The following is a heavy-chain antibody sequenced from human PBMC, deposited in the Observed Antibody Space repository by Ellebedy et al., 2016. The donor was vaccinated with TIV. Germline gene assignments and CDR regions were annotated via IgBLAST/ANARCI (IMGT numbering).Heavy chain of an antibody. V-gene: IGHV3-30*03. J-gene: IGHJ3*01. CDR3: ARDPVGVGPAFDV. Sequence: GESLKISCVVSGFTFSSFGMHWVRQPPGKGLEWVALISYDGSSKYYADSVKGRFTISRDNSKNTLYLQMNSLRAEDTAIYFCARDPVGVGPAFDVWGQGTMVTVSS. D-gene: IGHD4-23*01. CDR1: GFTFSSFG. CDR2: ISYDGSSK.